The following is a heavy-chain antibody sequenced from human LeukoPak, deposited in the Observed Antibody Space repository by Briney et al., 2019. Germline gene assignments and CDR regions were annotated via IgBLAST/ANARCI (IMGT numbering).Heavy chain of an antibody. V-gene: IGHV3-48*03. CDR3: ATYIIGPTIDY. CDR1: GFTFRNYE. D-gene: IGHD3/OR15-3a*01. J-gene: IGHJ4*02. CDR2: ISGSGSTI. Sequence: GGSLRLSCAASGFTFRNYEMNWVRQAPGRGLEWTSYISGSGSTIYYADSVKGRFTISRDNAKNSVHLQMNSLRAGDTAVYYCATYIIGPTIDYWGQGTLVTVSS.